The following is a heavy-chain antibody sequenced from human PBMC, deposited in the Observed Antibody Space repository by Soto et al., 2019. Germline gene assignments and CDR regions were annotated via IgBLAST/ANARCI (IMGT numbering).Heavy chain of an antibody. V-gene: IGHV4-59*08. CDR3: GRRGGYYRSIAP. D-gene: IGHD2-15*01. Sequence: SETLSLTCTVSGGSISPYYWSWIRQPPGKGLEWVGYIYYGGSTSYNPSLKSRITISLEASKSQISLRLSSVTAADTAVYYCGRRGGYYRSIAPGGRETLVTFPS. CDR2: IYYGGST. CDR1: GGSISPYY. J-gene: IGHJ5*02.